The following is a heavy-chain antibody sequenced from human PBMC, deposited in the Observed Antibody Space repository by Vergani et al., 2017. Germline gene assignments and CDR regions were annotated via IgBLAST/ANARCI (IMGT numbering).Heavy chain of an antibody. Sequence: QVQLQESGPGLVTPSQTLSLTCTVSGGSISSGSYYWSWIRQPAGKGLEWIGRIYTSGSTNYNPSLKSRVTISVDTSKNQFSLKLSSVTAADTDVYYCARENSRENDAFDIWGQGTMVTVSS. CDR3: ARENSRENDAFDI. D-gene: IGHD6-13*01. CDR2: IYTSGST. V-gene: IGHV4-61*02. CDR1: GGSISSGSYY. J-gene: IGHJ3*02.